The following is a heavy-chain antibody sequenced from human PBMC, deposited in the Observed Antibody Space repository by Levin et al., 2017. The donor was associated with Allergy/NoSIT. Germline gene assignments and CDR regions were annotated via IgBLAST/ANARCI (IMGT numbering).Heavy chain of an antibody. D-gene: IGHD3-22*01. CDR2: INHSGST. J-gene: IGHJ4*02. CDR1: GGSFSGYY. CDR3: ARGHLEDYYNSSQFDY. Sequence: SETLSLTCAVYGGSFSGYYWSWIRQPPGKGLEWIGEINHSGSTNYNPSLKSRVTISVDTSKNQFSLKLSSVTAADTAVYYCARGHLEDYYNSSQFDYWGQGTLITVSS. V-gene: IGHV4-34*01.